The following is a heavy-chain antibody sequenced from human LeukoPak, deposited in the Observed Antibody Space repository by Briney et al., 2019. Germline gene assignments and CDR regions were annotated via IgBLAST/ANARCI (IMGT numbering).Heavy chain of an antibody. D-gene: IGHD3-22*01. V-gene: IGHV1-58*02. J-gene: IGHJ4*02. CDR2: IVVGSGNT. CDR3: ARVGAYYYDSSGYYSGGYFDY. Sequence: GTSVKVSCKASGFTFTSSAMQWVRQARGQRLEWIGWIVVGSGNTNYAQKFQERVTITRDMSTSTAYMELSSLRSEDTAVYYCARVGAYYYDSSGYYSGGYFDYWGQGTLVTVSS. CDR1: GFTFTSSA.